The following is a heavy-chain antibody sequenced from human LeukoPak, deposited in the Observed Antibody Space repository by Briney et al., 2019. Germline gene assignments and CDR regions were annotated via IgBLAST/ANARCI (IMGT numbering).Heavy chain of an antibody. J-gene: IGHJ5*02. CDR1: GGSISSGDYY. CDR3: ARSRYCSSTSCSTNWFDP. D-gene: IGHD2-2*01. V-gene: IGHV4-30-2*01. CDR2: IYHSGST. Sequence: SQTLSLTCTVPGGSISSGDYYWSWIRQPPGKGLEWIGYIYHSGSTYYNPSLKSRVTISVDRSKNQFSLKLSSVTAADTAVYYCARSRYCSSTSCSTNWFDPWGQGTLVTVSS.